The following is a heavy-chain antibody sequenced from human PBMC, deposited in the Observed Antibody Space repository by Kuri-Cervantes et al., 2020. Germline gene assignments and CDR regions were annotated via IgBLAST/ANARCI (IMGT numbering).Heavy chain of an antibody. CDR1: GYRFTTYW. D-gene: IGHD6-6*01. V-gene: IGHV5-51*01. J-gene: IGHJ6*03. CDR3: ASSSSYLGDYYYYMDV. CDR2: IYPGDSDT. Sequence: KVSCKGSGYRFTTYWIGWVRQMPGKGLEWMGIIYPGDSDTRYSPSFQGQVTISADKSISTAYLQGSSLKASDTAMYYCASSSSYLGDYYYYMDVWGKGTTVTVSS.